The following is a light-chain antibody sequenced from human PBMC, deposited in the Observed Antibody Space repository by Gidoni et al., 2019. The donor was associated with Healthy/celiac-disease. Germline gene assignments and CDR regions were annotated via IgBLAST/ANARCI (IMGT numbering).Light chain of an antibody. V-gene: IGLV1-44*01. CDR1: SSNIGSNT. CDR3: AAWDDSLNGPV. CDR2: SNN. J-gene: IGLJ2*01. Sequence: QSVLTKPPSASGTPGPRVTISCSGSSSNIGSNTVNWYQQLPGTAPKLLIYSNNQRPSGVPDRCSGSKSGTSASLAISGLQSEDEADYYCAAWDDSLNGPVFGGGTKLTVL.